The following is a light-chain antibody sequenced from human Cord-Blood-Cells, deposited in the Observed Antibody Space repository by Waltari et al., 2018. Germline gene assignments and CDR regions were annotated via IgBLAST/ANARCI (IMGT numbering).Light chain of an antibody. CDR1: SSDVGGSNY. Sequence: QSALTQPRSVSGSPGQSVTISCPGTSSDVGGSNYVSWYQQRPGNAPKLMIYDVRKRPSGGPDRFSGSKSGNTASLTISGLQAEDEADYYCCSYAGSYTWVFGGGTKLTVL. CDR2: DVR. V-gene: IGLV2-11*01. J-gene: IGLJ3*02. CDR3: CSYAGSYTWV.